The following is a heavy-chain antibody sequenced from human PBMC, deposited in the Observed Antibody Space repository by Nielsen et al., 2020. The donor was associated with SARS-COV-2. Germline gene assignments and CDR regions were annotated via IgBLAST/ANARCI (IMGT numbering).Heavy chain of an antibody. V-gene: IGHV1-3*01. J-gene: IGHJ4*02. CDR1: GYTFTSYA. CDR2: INAGNGNT. D-gene: IGHD2-8*01. Sequence: ASVKVSCKASGYTFTSYAMHWVRQAPGQRLEWMGWINAGNGNTKYSQKFQGRVTMTTDTSTSTAYMELRSLRSDDTAVYYCARVNDCTNGVCYITDYWGQGTLVTVSS. CDR3: ARVNDCTNGVCYITDY.